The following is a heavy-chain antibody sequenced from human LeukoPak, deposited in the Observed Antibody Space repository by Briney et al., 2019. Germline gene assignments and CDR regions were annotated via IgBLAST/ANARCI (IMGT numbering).Heavy chain of an antibody. CDR2: IYYSGST. CDR3: ARDLGSMLDGAFDI. D-gene: IGHD2-2*03. J-gene: IGHJ3*02. CDR1: GGSISSYY. V-gene: IGHV4-59*01. Sequence: SETLSLTCTVSGGSISSYYWSWIRQPPGKGLEWIGYIYYSGSTNYNPSLKSRVTISVDTSKNQFSLKLSSVTAADTAVYSCARDLGSMLDGAFDIWGQGTMVTVSS.